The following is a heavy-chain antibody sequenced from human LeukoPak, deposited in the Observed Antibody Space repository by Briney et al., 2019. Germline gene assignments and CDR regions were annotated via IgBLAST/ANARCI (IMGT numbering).Heavy chain of an antibody. CDR2: VANDGRDK. D-gene: IGHD6-13*01. Sequence: QPGGSLRLSCAASGFTFSNYGMHWVRQAPGKGLEWVAVVANDGRDKRYADSVKGRFTISRDNSKNTVYLQMNSLRAEDTAVYYCAKDLNVAAAGYYFDYWAREPWSPSPQ. J-gene: IGHJ4*02. CDR1: GFTFSNYG. CDR3: AKDLNVAAAGYYFDY. V-gene: IGHV3-30*18.